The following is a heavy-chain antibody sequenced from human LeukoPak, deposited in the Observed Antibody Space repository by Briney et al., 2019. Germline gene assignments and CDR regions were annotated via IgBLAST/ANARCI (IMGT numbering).Heavy chain of an antibody. D-gene: IGHD7-27*01. Sequence: GGSLRLSCAASGFTFSTYTMYWVRHPPGKRLEWVSIIGNNGGGIHYADSVKGRFTISRDNFKNALYLQLNSLRVEDTAVYYCAIDPNWGTHSWGQGVLVTVSS. CDR1: GFTFSTYT. CDR3: AIDPNWGTHS. J-gene: IGHJ4*02. V-gene: IGHV3-23*01. CDR2: IGNNGGGI.